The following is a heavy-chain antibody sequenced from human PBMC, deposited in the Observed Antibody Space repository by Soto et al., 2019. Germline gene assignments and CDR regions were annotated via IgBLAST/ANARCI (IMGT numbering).Heavy chain of an antibody. Sequence: PSETLSLTGTVSGGSISSGYYYWSWIRQHPGKGLEWIGTIYFSGTTYYNPSLKSRVTISVDTSKSQFSLKLSSVTAAYTAVYYCARRDRSGFFYWLDTWGHGTLVTASS. V-gene: IGHV4-31*03. CDR1: GGSISSGYYY. D-gene: IGHD3-22*01. CDR2: IYFSGTT. CDR3: ARRDRSGFFYWLDT. J-gene: IGHJ5*01.